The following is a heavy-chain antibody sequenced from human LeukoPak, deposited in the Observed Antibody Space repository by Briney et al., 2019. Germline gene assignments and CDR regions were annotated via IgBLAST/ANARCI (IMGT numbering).Heavy chain of an antibody. Sequence: SETLSLTCAVSGGSISSYYWSWIRQPPGKGLEWIGYIYYSGSTNYNPSPKSRVTISVDTSKNQFSLKLSSVTAADTAVYYCARALLRCSSTSCDDYWGQGTLVTVSS. CDR1: GGSISSYY. D-gene: IGHD2-2*01. CDR3: ARALLRCSSTSCDDY. J-gene: IGHJ4*02. CDR2: IYYSGST. V-gene: IGHV4-59*01.